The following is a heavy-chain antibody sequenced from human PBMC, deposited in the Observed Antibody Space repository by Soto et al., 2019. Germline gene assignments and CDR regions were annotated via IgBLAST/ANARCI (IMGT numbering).Heavy chain of an antibody. D-gene: IGHD3-22*01. CDR3: ARDSSFWTYYYDSSGYYPAWFDP. V-gene: IGHV1-69*13. Sequence: GASVKVSCKASGGTFSSYAVSWVRQAPGQGLEWMGGIIPIFGTANYAQKFQGRVTITADESTSTAYMELSSLRSEDTAVYYCARDSSFWTYYYDSSGYYPAWFDPWGQGTLVTSPQ. J-gene: IGHJ5*02. CDR1: GGTFSSYA. CDR2: IIPIFGTA.